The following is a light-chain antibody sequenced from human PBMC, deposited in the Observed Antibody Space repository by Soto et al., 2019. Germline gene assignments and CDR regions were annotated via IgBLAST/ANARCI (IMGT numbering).Light chain of an antibody. J-gene: IGKJ1*01. V-gene: IGKV1-5*01. CDR2: DAS. Sequence: DIQMTQSPSTLSASVGDRVTITCRASQSVNKWLAWLQQKPGEAPKLLIYDASALPRGVPSRFSGSGSGTKFTLTIASLQPDDFATYYCQQYETFSGTFGPGTKVDIK. CDR1: QSVNKW. CDR3: QQYETFSGT.